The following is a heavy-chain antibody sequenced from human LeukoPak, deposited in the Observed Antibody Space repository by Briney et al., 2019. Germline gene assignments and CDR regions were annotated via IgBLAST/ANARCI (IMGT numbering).Heavy chain of an antibody. D-gene: IGHD6-19*01. CDR3: ARDPYSSGLTFDY. CDR1: GYSISSGYY. CDR2: IYHSGST. J-gene: IGHJ4*02. V-gene: IGHV4-38-2*02. Sequence: SETLSLTCTVSGYSISSGYYWGWIRQPPGKGLEWIGSIYHSGSTYYNPSLKSRVTISVDTSKNQFSLKLSSVTAADTAVYYCARDPYSSGLTFDYWGQGTLVTVSS.